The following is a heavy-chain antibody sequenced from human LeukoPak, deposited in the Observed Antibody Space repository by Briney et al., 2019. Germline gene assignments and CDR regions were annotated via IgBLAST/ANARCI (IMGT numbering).Heavy chain of an antibody. J-gene: IGHJ5*02. V-gene: IGHV4-4*07. CDR3: AREVAAAGTGWFDP. CDR2: IYTSGST. CDR1: GGSISSYY. D-gene: IGHD6-13*01. Sequence: SETLSLTCTVSGGSISSYYWSWIRQPGGKGLEWIGRIYTSGSTNYNPSLKSRVTMSVDTSKNQFSLKLSSVTAADTAVYYCAREVAAAGTGWFDPWGQGTLVTVSS.